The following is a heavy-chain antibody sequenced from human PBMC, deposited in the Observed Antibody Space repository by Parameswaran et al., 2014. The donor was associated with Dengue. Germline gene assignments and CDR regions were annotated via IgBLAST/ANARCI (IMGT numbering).Heavy chain of an antibody. CDR1: GGSIYLSNYY. CDR3: ARGRNWFDS. J-gene: IGHJ5*01. Sequence: ASETLSLTCTVSGGSIYLSNYYWGWIRQPPGKGLEWIGSIYYSGDTYYNPSLKSRVTMSVDTSKNQFSLRLTSVIATDTAMYYCARGRNWFDSWGQGTLVTVSS. CDR2: IYYSGDT. V-gene: IGHV4-39*01.